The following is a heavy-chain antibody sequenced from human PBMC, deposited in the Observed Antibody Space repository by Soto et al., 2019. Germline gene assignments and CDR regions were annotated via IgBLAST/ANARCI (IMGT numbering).Heavy chain of an antibody. D-gene: IGHD3-3*01. CDR3: ARGAVLRFLEWLLDYYYYYMDV. CDR2: INPNSGGT. CDR1: GYTFTGYY. Sequence: ASVKVSCKASGYTFTGYYMHWVRQAPGQGLEWMGWINPNSGGTNYAQKFQGWVTMTRDTSISTAYMELSRLRSDDTAVYYCARGAVLRFLEWLLDYYYYYMDVWGKGTTVTVSS. V-gene: IGHV1-2*04. J-gene: IGHJ6*03.